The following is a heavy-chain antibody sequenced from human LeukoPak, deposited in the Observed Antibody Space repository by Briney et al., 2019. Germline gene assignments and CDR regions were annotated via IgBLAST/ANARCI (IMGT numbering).Heavy chain of an antibody. CDR3: ARDRRRYYGSGSSY. Sequence: ASVKVSCKASGYTFTSYGISWVRQAPGQGLEWMGWISAYNGNTNYAQKLQGRVTMTTDTSTSTAYMELRSLRSDDTAVYYCARDRRRYYGSGSSYWGQGTLVTVSS. D-gene: IGHD3-10*01. CDR1: GYTFTSYG. CDR2: ISAYNGNT. J-gene: IGHJ4*02. V-gene: IGHV1-18*01.